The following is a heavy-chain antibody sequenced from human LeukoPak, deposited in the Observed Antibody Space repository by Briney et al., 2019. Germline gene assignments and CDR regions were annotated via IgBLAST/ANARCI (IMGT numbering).Heavy chain of an antibody. CDR2: INSDGSST. V-gene: IGHV3-74*01. CDR3: ARDSTYYYDSSGPDAFDI. J-gene: IGHJ3*02. D-gene: IGHD3-22*01. Sequence: GGSLRLSCAASGFTFSSYWMHWVRQAPGKGLVRVSRINSDGSSTSYADSVKGRFTISRDNAKNTLYLQMNSLRAEDTAVYYCARDSTYYYDSSGPDAFDIWGQGTMVTVSS. CDR1: GFTFSSYW.